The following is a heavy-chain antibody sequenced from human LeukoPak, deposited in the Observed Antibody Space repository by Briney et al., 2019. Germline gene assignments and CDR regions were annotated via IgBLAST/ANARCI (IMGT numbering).Heavy chain of an antibody. CDR3: ARGLPGRVHDNSKRGLFDP. CDR1: GYTFSSYY. V-gene: IGHV1-46*01. Sequence: ASAKVSCKASGYTFSSYYMHWVRQAPGQGLEWLGIINPSGGSTSYAQKFQGRFTMTRDTSTTTVYMDLSTLRSEDTAMYYCARGLPGRVHDNSKRGLFDPWGQGTRVTVSS. J-gene: IGHJ5*02. D-gene: IGHD3-22*01. CDR2: INPSGGST.